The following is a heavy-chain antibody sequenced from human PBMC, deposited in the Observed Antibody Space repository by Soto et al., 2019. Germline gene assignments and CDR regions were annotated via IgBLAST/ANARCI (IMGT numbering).Heavy chain of an antibody. CDR1: GGSISSYY. Sequence: PSETLSLTCTVSGGSISSYYWSWIRQPPGKGLEWIGYIYYSGSTNYNPSLKSRVTISVDTSKNQFSLKLSSVTAADTAVYYCARLNYYDSSGYYHDYWGQGTLVTVSS. D-gene: IGHD3-22*01. V-gene: IGHV4-59*01. J-gene: IGHJ4*02. CDR3: ARLNYYDSSGYYHDY. CDR2: IYYSGST.